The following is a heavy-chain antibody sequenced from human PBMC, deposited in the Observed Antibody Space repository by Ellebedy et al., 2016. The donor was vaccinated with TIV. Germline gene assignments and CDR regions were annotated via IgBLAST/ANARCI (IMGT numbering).Heavy chain of an antibody. D-gene: IGHD3-22*01. CDR1: GFTFDDYA. Sequence: SLKISXAASGFTFDDYAMHWVRQAPGKGLEWVSGISWNSGSIGYADSVKGRFTISRDNAKNSLYLQMNSLRAEDTALYYCAKNGNSGYTPLDAFDIWGQGTMVTVSS. CDR3: AKNGNSGYTPLDAFDI. V-gene: IGHV3-9*01. CDR2: ISWNSGSI. J-gene: IGHJ3*02.